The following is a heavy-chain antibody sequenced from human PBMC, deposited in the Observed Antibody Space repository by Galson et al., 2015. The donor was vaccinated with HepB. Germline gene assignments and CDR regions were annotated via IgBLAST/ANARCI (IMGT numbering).Heavy chain of an antibody. Sequence: SLRLSCAASGFTFSSYGMHWVRQAPGKGLEWVAVISYDGSNKYYADSVKGRFTISRDNSKNTLYLQMNSLRAEDTAVYYCAKEEVINFYYYYGMDVWGQGTTVTVSS. D-gene: IGHD2-21*01. V-gene: IGHV3-30*18. CDR1: GFTFSSYG. CDR3: AKEEVINFYYYYGMDV. CDR2: ISYDGSNK. J-gene: IGHJ6*02.